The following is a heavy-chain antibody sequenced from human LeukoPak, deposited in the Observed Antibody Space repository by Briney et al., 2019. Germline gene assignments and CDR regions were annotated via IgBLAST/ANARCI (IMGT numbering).Heavy chain of an antibody. D-gene: IGHD1-20*01. V-gene: IGHV1-2*06. J-gene: IGHJ4*02. Sequence: ASVKVSCKASGYTFTGYYMHWVPQAPGHGLEWLGRINPKIGGSNYAQNFQVRVTMSSDTSTTTAYMELSSLNSDDTAVYYCATLVSGISYWGQGTLVTVSS. CDR3: ATLVSGISY. CDR2: INPKIGGS. CDR1: GYTFTGYY.